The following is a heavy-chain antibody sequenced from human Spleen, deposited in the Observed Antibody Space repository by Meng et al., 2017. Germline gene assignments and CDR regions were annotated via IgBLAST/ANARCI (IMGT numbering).Heavy chain of an antibody. CDR1: GFAFSSYS. Sequence: GESLKISCVASGFAFSSYSMSWVRQAPGMGLEWVTSVSGGGGYTYYADSVKGRFTISRDNSKNTLYLRMNSLRAEDTAVYYCATDYSGSAGGTLGYFQYWGQGTLVTVSS. CDR2: VSGGGGYT. V-gene: IGHV3-23*01. CDR3: ATDYSGSAGGTLGYFQY. J-gene: IGHJ1*01. D-gene: IGHD6-13*01.